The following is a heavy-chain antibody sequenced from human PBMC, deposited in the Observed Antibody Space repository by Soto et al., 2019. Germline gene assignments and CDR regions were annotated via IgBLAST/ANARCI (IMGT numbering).Heavy chain of an antibody. D-gene: IGHD4-17*01. CDR2: ISGSGGST. CDR3: ATRRTVTTFLPYFQH. J-gene: IGHJ1*01. CDR1: GFTFSSYA. V-gene: IGHV3-23*01. Sequence: GVLRLSCAASGFTFSSYAMSWVRQAPGKGLEWVSAISGSGGSTYYADSVKGRFTISRDNSKNTLYLQMNSLRAEDTAVYYCATRRTVTTFLPYFQHWGQGTLVTVSP.